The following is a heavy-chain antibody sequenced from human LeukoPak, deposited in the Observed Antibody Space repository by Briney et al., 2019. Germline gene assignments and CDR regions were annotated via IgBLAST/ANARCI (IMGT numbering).Heavy chain of an antibody. D-gene: IGHD3-3*01. CDR1: GFTFSSYA. CDR3: AKVQGRFGVVFEYLQH. J-gene: IGHJ1*01. Sequence: PGGSLRLSCAASGFTFSSYAMSWVRQAPGKGLEWVSAISGSGGSTYCADPVKGRFTISRDNSKNTLYLQMNSLRAEDTAVYYCAKVQGRFGVVFEYLQHWGQGTLVTVSS. V-gene: IGHV3-23*01. CDR2: ISGSGGST.